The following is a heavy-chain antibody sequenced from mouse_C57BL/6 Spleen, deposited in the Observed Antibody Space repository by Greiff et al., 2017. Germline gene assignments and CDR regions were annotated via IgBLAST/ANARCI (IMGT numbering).Heavy chain of an antibody. CDR1: GFNIKDDY. CDR2: IDPENGDT. CDR3: TTGIWFAY. J-gene: IGHJ3*01. Sequence: EVKLMESGAELVRPGASVKLSCTASGFNIKDDYMHWVKQGPEQGLEWIGWIDPENGDTEYASKFQGKATITADTSSNTAYLQLSSLTSEDTAVYYCTTGIWFAYWGQGTLVTVSA. V-gene: IGHV14-4*01.